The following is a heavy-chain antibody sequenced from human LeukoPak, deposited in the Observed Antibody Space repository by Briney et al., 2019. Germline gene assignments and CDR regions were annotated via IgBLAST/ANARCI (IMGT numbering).Heavy chain of an antibody. J-gene: IGHJ4*02. D-gene: IGHD6-19*01. Sequence: SVKVSCKASGGTFSTNAISWVRQAPGQGLEWMGGLIPIFGTAHYAQSLQGRVTVTTDESTSTAYMVLSSLRSDDTAVYYCARGGGPYESTGFFAGPFDYWGQGTLVTVSS. V-gene: IGHV1-69*05. CDR1: GGTFSTNA. CDR3: ARGGGPYESTGFFAGPFDY. CDR2: LIPIFGTA.